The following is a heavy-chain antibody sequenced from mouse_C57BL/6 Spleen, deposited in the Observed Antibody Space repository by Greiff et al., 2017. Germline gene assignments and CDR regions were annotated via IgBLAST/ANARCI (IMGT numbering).Heavy chain of an antibody. CDR2: IRNKANNHAT. V-gene: IGHV6-6*01. CDR3: TRSVVRDYFDY. Sequence: EVQVVESGGGLVQPGGSMKLSCAASGFTFSDAWMDWVRQSPEKGLEWVAEIRNKANNHATYYAESVKGRFTISRDDSKSSVYLQMNSLRAEDTGIYYCTRSVVRDYFDYWGQGTTLTVSS. J-gene: IGHJ2*01. D-gene: IGHD2-2*01. CDR1: GFTFSDAW.